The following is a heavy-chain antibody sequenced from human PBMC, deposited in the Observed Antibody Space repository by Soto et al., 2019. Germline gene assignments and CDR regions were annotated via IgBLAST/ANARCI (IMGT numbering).Heavy chain of an antibody. J-gene: IGHJ6*02. D-gene: IGHD6-13*01. CDR3: AREGISSSWYYYGMDV. Sequence: SETLSLTCTFSVGSIISGGYYWSWIRQHPGKGLEWIGYIYYSGSTYYNPSLKSRVTISVDTSKNQFSLKLSSVTAADTAVYYCAREGISSSWYYYGMDVWGQGTTVTVSS. V-gene: IGHV4-31*03. CDR1: VGSIISGGYY. CDR2: IYYSGST.